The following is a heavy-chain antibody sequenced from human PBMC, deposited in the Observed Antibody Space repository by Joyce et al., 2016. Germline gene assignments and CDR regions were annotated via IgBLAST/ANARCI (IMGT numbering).Heavy chain of an antibody. CDR3: ARAGYYHTSGYYYPNFDY. J-gene: IGHJ4*02. CDR1: GDSVSSNSAA. V-gene: IGHV6-1*01. CDR2: TYYRSKGYN. D-gene: IGHD3-22*01. Sequence: QVQLQQSGPGLVKPSQTLSLTCAISGDSVSSNSAAWNWIRQSPSRGLEWLGRTYYRSKGYNDYAVYVKSRITINPDTPKNQFSLQLNSVTPEDAAVYYCARAGYYHTSGYYYPNFDYWGPGTLVTVSS.